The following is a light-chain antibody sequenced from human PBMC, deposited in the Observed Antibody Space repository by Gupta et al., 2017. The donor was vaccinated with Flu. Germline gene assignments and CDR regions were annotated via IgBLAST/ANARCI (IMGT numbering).Light chain of an antibody. CDR3: LQSYSTPLLT. Sequence: SPLSASVGDRVTITCRASQSISNYLNWYQKKPGEPPKLLVYRASSLQSGVPSRFSGSGSGTDFTLTISSLQPEDCASYFCLQSYSTPLLTFGPGTKVDIK. J-gene: IGKJ3*01. CDR1: QSISNY. V-gene: IGKV1-39*01. CDR2: RAS.